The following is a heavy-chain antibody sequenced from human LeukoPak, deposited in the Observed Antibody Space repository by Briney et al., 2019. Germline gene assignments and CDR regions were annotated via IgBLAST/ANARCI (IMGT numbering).Heavy chain of an antibody. CDR2: IKQDGSEK. Sequence: GGSLRLSCAASGFTFSSYWMSWVRQAPGKGLEWVANIKQDGSEKYYVDSVKGRFTISRDNAKNSLYLQMNSLRAEDAAVYYCAKGIYSSGWSYFDYWGHGTLVTVSS. CDR1: GFTFSSYW. J-gene: IGHJ4*01. D-gene: IGHD6-19*01. CDR3: AKGIYSSGWSYFDY. V-gene: IGHV3-7*03.